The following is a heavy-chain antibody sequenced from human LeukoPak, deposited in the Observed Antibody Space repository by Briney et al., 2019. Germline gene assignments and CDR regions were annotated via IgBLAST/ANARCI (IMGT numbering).Heavy chain of an antibody. Sequence: GASVKVSCKASGYTFTGYYMHWVRQAPGQGLEWMGWINPNSGGTNYAQKFQGRVTMTRDTSISTAYMELSRLRSDDTAVYYCARVGSLPGSYYYGMDVWGQGTTVTVSS. J-gene: IGHJ6*02. CDR3: ARVGSLPGSYYYGMDV. CDR2: INPNSGGT. CDR1: GYTFTGYY. D-gene: IGHD3-10*01. V-gene: IGHV1-2*02.